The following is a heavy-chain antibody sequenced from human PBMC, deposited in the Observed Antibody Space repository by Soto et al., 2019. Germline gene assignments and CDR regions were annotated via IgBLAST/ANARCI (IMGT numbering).Heavy chain of an antibody. CDR1: GFSFSSYA. CDR3: AKGSIEYSASVDN. J-gene: IGHJ4*02. D-gene: IGHD4-4*01. V-gene: IGHV3-23*01. Sequence: DVQLLESGGGLVQPGGSLRLSCAASGFSFSSYAMVWVRQAPGKGLEWVSVISARGGSSYFADSVKGRFTISRDNSKSVLSLEMNSLRADDTAIYFCAKGSIEYSASVDNWGQGTLVLVSS. CDR2: ISARGGSS.